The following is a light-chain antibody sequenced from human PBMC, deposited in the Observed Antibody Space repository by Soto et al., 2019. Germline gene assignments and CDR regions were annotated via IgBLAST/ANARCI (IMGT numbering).Light chain of an antibody. Sequence: EIVLTQSPGTLSLSPGERATLSCRASQSVDSTYLAWYQQKPDQSPRLLIYATSTRAAGIPARFSASGTGTDFTLTISDVQPEDFAVYYCHQRQSWPRTFGQGTKVDIK. CDR1: QSVDSTY. CDR3: HQRQSWPRT. V-gene: IGKV3-11*01. CDR2: ATS. J-gene: IGKJ1*01.